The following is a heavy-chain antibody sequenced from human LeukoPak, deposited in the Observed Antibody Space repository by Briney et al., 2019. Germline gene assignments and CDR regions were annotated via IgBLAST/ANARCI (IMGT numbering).Heavy chain of an antibody. Sequence: GGSLRLSCAASGFTVSSNYMSWVRQAPGKGLEWVSVIYSGGSTYYADSVKGRFTISRDSSKDTLYLQMNSLRAEDTAVYYCARAQGIVGALDYWGQGTLVTVSS. D-gene: IGHD1-26*01. CDR2: IYSGGST. V-gene: IGHV3-66*01. CDR3: ARAQGIVGALDY. J-gene: IGHJ4*02. CDR1: GFTVSSNY.